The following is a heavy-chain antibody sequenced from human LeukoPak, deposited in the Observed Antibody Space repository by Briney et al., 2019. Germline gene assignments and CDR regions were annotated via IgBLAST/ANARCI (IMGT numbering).Heavy chain of an antibody. Sequence: HPGGSLRLSCAASGFTFSSYAMSWVRQAPGKGLEWVSTISSGDNTYYPDSVKGRFIISRDSSKNTLYLQMNRLRAEDTHVYYCAQDPRRDYESDYWGQGTLVTVSS. V-gene: IGHV3-23*01. CDR2: ISSGDNT. D-gene: IGHD4-17*01. CDR1: GFTFSSYA. J-gene: IGHJ4*02. CDR3: AQDPRRDYESDY.